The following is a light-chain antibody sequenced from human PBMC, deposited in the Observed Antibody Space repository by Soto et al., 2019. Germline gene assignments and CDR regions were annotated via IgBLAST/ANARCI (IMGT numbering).Light chain of an antibody. CDR3: QQYTNGTPIP. Sequence: EFVTSQSPSTLSVPPGERATLSCRASQSVSSNLAWYQQKPGQAPRLLIYGASTRATGIPARFSGSGSGTEFTLTISSLQSEDFAVYYCQQYTNGTPIPFGQVTRMEI. CDR1: QSVSSN. V-gene: IGKV3D-15*01. J-gene: IGKJ5*01. CDR2: GAS.